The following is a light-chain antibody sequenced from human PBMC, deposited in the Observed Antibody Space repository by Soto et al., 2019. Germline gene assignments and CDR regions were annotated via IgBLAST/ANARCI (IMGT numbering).Light chain of an antibody. V-gene: IGKV1-9*01. J-gene: IGKJ4*01. CDR1: HGISSY. CDR2: AAS. CDR3: QHLNSYPRSLT. Sequence: DIQLTPSPSFLSASVGDRVTITCRASHGISSYLAWYQQKPGKAPKLLIYAASTLQSGVPSRFSGSGYGTEFTLTISSLQPEDVASYYCQHLNSYPRSLTFGGGTKVEIK.